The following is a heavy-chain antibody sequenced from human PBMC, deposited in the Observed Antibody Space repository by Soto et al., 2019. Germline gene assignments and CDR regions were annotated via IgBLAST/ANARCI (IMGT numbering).Heavy chain of an antibody. Sequence: EVQLVESGGGLVQPGGSLRLSCEVSGFIFSNYNMDWVRQAPGKGLEWLSYISPNSGVIHYADSVRGRFTVSRDNAKNSLYLQMNSLRAEDTASYYCAKEKSRHGGLLDYWGQGTLVTVSS. CDR2: ISPNSGVI. V-gene: IGHV3-48*01. CDR3: AKEKSRHGGLLDY. D-gene: IGHD3-3*01. J-gene: IGHJ4*02. CDR1: GFIFSNYN.